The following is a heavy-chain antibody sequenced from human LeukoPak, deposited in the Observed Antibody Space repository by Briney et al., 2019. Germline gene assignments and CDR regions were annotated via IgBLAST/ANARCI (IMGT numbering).Heavy chain of an antibody. CDR1: GGSISSGSYS. CDR3: ARVTTAPWWFFDL. J-gene: IGHJ2*01. V-gene: IGHV4-30-2*01. D-gene: IGHD4-11*01. CDR2: IYPRGST. Sequence: PSQTLSLTCAVSGGSISSGSYSWSWIRQPPGKGLEWIGYIYPRGSTYYNPSLKSRVILSLDKSANQFSLNLSSVTAADTAVYYCARVTTAPWWFFDLWGRGTLVTVSS.